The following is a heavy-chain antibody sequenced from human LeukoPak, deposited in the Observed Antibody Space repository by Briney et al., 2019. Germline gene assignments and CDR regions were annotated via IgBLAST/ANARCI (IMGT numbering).Heavy chain of an antibody. D-gene: IGHD3-10*01. CDR3: ARKIYGSDNYIDY. V-gene: IGHV3-48*04. CDR1: GFTLSSYS. CDR2: LISGGSMI. J-gene: IGHJ4*02. Sequence: GGSLRLSCAASGFTLSSYSMNWVRQAPGMGLEGIAYLISGGSMIYYADSVKGRFAISRDNAKNSVYLKMNSLRAEDTALYYCARKIYGSDNYIDYWGQGTLVTVSS.